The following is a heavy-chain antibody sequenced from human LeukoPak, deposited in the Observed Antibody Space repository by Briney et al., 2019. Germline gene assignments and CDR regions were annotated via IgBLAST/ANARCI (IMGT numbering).Heavy chain of an antibody. J-gene: IGHJ4*02. CDR1: GGSISNYY. Sequence: SETLSLTCTVSGGSISNYYWTWIRQPPGKGLDWIGYIYYSGTTNYNPSLKSRVTISVDTSKNQFSLRLSSLTAADTAVYYCARGGVAEYVYWGQGTLVTVSS. CDR2: IYYSGTT. V-gene: IGHV4-59*01. CDR3: ARGGVAEYVY. D-gene: IGHD3-16*01.